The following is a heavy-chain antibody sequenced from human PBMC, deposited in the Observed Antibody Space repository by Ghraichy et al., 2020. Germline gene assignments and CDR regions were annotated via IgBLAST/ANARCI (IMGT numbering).Heavy chain of an antibody. CDR1: EFTFDGYP. CDR3: SRGGGAGTPVLYHMDV. CDR2: ISSSTRYI. V-gene: IGHV3-21*01. J-gene: IGHJ6*02. D-gene: IGHD6-19*01. Sequence: GGSLRPSCAVSEFTFDGYPMTWVRQAPGKGLEWVSSISSSTRYIYYADSVKGRFTISRDNAQNSLNLQMNSLRAADTAVYYCSRGGGAGTPVLYHMDVWGLGTPVTVSS.